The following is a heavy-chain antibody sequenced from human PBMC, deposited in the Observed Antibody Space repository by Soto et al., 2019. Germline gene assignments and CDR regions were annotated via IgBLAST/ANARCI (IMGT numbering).Heavy chain of an antibody. CDR1: GFTFSSYG. CDR3: AKGDCGGDCYSFDAFDI. CDR2: ISYDGSNK. D-gene: IGHD2-21*02. V-gene: IGHV3-30*18. Sequence: QVQLVESGGGVVQPGRSLRLSCAASGFTFSSYGMHWVRQAPGKGLEWVAVISYDGSNKYYADSVKGRFTISRDNSKNTLYLQMNSLRAEDTAVSYCAKGDCGGDCYSFDAFDIWGQGTMVTVSS. J-gene: IGHJ3*02.